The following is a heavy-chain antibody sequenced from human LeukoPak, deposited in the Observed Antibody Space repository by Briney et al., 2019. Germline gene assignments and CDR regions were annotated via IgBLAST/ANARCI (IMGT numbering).Heavy chain of an antibody. D-gene: IGHD2-15*01. CDR2: ISAYNGNT. J-gene: IGHJ6*02. Sequence: ASVKVSCKASGYTFTSYGISWVRQAPGQGLEWMGWISAYNGNTNYAQKLQGRVTMTTDTSTSTAYTELRSLRSDDTAVYYCARGGYCSGGSCYPYYYYYGMDVWGQGTTVTVSS. V-gene: IGHV1-18*01. CDR1: GYTFTSYG. CDR3: ARGGYCSGGSCYPYYYYYGMDV.